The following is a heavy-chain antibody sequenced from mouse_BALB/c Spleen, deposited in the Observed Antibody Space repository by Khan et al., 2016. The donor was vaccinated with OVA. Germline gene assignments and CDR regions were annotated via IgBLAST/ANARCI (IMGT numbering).Heavy chain of an antibody. CDR3: ARENYYGSTCYAMDY. V-gene: IGHV1S41*01. D-gene: IGHD1-1*01. CDR2: IAPGSGST. Sequence: DLVKPGASVKLSCKASGYTFTSYWINWIKQRPGQGLELIGRIAPGSGSTYYSEMFKDKATLTVATSSSTAYIQLSSLSSEDSAVYCCARENYYGSTCYAMDYWGQGTSVTVSS. J-gene: IGHJ4*01. CDR1: GYTFTSYW.